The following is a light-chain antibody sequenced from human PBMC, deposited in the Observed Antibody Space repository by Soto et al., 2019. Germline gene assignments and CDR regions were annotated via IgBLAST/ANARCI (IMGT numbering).Light chain of an antibody. V-gene: IGKV3-20*01. CDR3: QQYGSSPPT. CDR2: GAS. J-gene: IGKJ1*01. CDR1: QSVSTNY. Sequence: EIVLTQSPGTLSLSPGDRATLSCRASQSVSTNYLAWYQRKPGQAPRLLIYGASYRATDIPNRFSGSGSGTDFTLTITRLKAEDFAVYYCQQYGSSPPTFGQGTKVEIK.